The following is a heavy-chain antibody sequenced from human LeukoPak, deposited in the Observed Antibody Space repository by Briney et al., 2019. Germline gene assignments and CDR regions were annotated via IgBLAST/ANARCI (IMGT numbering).Heavy chain of an antibody. Sequence: SGGSLRLSCAASGFTFSTYEMNWVRQAPGKGLEWVSYISSSGSTIYYADSVKGRFTISRDNAKNSLYLQMNSLRVDDTAVYYCARDLNWETYWGQGTLVSVSS. V-gene: IGHV3-48*03. CDR3: ARDLNWETY. J-gene: IGHJ4*02. CDR1: GFTFSTYE. CDR2: ISSSGSTI. D-gene: IGHD1-26*01.